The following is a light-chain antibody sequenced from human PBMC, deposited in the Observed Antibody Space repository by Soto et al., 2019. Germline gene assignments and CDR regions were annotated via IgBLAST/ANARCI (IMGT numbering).Light chain of an antibody. J-gene: IGKJ4*01. V-gene: IGKV3-20*01. CDR2: GAS. CDR3: HQYGISP. CDR1: PSVANF. Sequence: EIVLTQSPATLSLSPGERATLSCRASPSVANFVAWYQQKPGQAPRLLIYGASSRATGIPDRFSGSGSGTEFTLTISRLEPEDFAVYYCHQYGISPFGGGTKVEIK.